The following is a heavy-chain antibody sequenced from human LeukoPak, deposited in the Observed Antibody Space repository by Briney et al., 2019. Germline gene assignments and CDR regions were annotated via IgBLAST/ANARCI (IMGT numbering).Heavy chain of an antibody. CDR2: IWFDGSNK. V-gene: IGHV3-33*06. CDR3: AKMGRDGYNSYYFDY. J-gene: IGHJ4*02. CDR1: GFTFSSYG. D-gene: IGHD5-24*01. Sequence: GGSLRLSCAASGFTFSSYGMHWVRQAPGKGLEWVAVIWFDGSNKYYADSVKGRFTISRDNFKNTLYLQMNSLRAEDTAVYYCAKMGRDGYNSYYFDYWGRGSLVTVSS.